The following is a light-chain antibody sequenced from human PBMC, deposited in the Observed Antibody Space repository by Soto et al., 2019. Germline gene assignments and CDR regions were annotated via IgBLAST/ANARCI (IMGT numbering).Light chain of an antibody. CDR3: FSHRSGDSHV. Sequence: QSALTQPASVSGSPGQSITISCTGTSSDIGAYNYVSWYQQYPGKAPKLMIYGVTNRPSGVSNRFSGSKTGNTASLTTSGLQAEDEADYYCFSHRSGDSHVFGTGTKVTVL. CDR1: SSDIGAYNY. CDR2: GVT. J-gene: IGLJ1*01. V-gene: IGLV2-14*01.